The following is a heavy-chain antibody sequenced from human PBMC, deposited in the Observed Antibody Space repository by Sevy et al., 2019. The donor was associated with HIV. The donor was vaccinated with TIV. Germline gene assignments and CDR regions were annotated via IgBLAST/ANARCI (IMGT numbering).Heavy chain of an antibody. CDR3: ARDPRPLWFGELFSYFDY. D-gene: IGHD3-10*01. CDR1: GFTFSSYA. Sequence: GGSLRLPCAASGFTFSSYAMHWVRQAPGKGLEWVAVISYDGSNKYYADSVKGRFTISRDNSKNTLYLQMNSLRAEDTAVYYCARDPRPLWFGELFSYFDYWGQGTLVTVSS. CDR2: ISYDGSNK. J-gene: IGHJ4*02. V-gene: IGHV3-30-3*01.